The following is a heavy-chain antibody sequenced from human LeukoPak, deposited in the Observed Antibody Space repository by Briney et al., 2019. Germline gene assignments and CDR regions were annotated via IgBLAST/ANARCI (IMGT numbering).Heavy chain of an antibody. CDR1: GDSMSDSY. CDR3: ARDIRSHNGPGGYYYYMDV. Sequence: PSETLSLTCTVSGDSMSDSYWSWIRQPAGKGLEWIGRIYASGSTNYNPSLKSRVTQSVDTSSNQFSLTLSSVTAADTAVYHCARDIRSHNGPGGYYYYMDVWARGPRSPSP. V-gene: IGHV4-4*07. J-gene: IGHJ6*03. D-gene: IGHD2-8*01. CDR2: IYASGST.